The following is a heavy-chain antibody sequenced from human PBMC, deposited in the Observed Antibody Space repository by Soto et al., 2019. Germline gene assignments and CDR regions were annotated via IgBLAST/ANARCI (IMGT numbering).Heavy chain of an antibody. V-gene: IGHV3-21*01. CDR2: ISSSSSYI. Sequence: EVQLVESGGGLVKPGGSLRLSCAASGFTFSSYSMNWVRQAPGKGLEWVSSISSSSSYIYYADSVKGRFTISRDNAKNSLYLQMNSLRAEDTAVYYCARDPYSSSWGFWFDPWGQGTLVTVSS. J-gene: IGHJ5*02. CDR1: GFTFSSYS. CDR3: ARDPYSSSWGFWFDP. D-gene: IGHD6-13*01.